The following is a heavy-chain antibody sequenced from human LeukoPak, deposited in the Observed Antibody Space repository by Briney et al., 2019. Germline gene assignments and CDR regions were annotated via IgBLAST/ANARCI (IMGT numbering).Heavy chain of an antibody. CDR1: GGSISSSSYY. V-gene: IGHV4-39*01. CDR3: ARHALYTKRYNWFDP. D-gene: IGHD2-8*01. J-gene: IGHJ5*02. CDR2: IYYSGST. Sequence: ASETLSLTCTVSGGSISSSSYYWGWIRQPPGKGLEWIGSIYYSGSTYYNPSLKSRVTISVDTSKNQFSLKLSSVTAADTAVYYCARHALYTKRYNWFDPWGQGTLVTVSS.